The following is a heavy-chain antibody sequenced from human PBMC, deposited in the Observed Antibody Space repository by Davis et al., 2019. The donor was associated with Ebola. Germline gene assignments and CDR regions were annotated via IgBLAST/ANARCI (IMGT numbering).Heavy chain of an antibody. CDR3: ARVGSRYQLLSNHYYYYGMDV. D-gene: IGHD2-2*01. J-gene: IGHJ6*02. CDR2: IIPIFGTA. V-gene: IGHV1-69*13. Sequence: SVKVSCKASGGTFSSYAISWVRQAPGQGLEWMGGIIPIFGTANYAQKFQGRVTITADESTSTAYMELRSLRSDDTAVYYCARVGSRYQLLSNHYYYYGMDVWGQGTTVTVSS. CDR1: GGTFSSYA.